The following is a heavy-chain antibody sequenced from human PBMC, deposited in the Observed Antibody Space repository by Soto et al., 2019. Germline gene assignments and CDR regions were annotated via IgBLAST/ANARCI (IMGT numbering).Heavy chain of an antibody. Sequence: SVKVSCKASGGTFSSYAISWVRQAPGQGLEWMGGIIPIFGTANYAQKFQGRVTITADESTSTAYMELSSLRSEDTAVYYCARDGSGYYRFDYWGQGTLVTVSS. CDR1: GGTFSSYA. J-gene: IGHJ4*02. D-gene: IGHD3-22*01. V-gene: IGHV1-69*13. CDR2: IIPIFGTA. CDR3: ARDGSGYYRFDY.